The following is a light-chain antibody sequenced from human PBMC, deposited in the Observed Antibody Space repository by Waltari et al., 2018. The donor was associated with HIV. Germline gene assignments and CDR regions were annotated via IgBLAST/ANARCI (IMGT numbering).Light chain of an antibody. CDR3: QQYGSLPYT. J-gene: IGKJ2*01. CDR2: GAS. CDR1: QSVSSRN. Sequence: EIVLTQSPGTLSLSPGERATLSCRASQSVSSRNLAWYQQAPGQTPRLLIYGASSRATGIPDRFSGSGSGTDFTLTISRLEPEDFAVYYCQQYGSLPYTFGQGTKLEIK. V-gene: IGKV3-20*01.